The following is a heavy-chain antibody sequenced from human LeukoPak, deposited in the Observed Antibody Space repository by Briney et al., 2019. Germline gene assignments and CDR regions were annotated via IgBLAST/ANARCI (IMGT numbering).Heavy chain of an antibody. J-gene: IGHJ5*02. CDR3: ARSQGGSYEGEDWFDP. D-gene: IGHD1-26*01. CDR2: ISAYNGNT. CDR1: GYTFTSYG. V-gene: IGHV1-18*01. Sequence: ASVKVSCKASGYTFTSYGISWVRQAPGQGLEWMGWISAYNGNTNYAQKLQGRVTMTTDTSTSTAYMELRSLRSDDTAVYYCARSQGGSYEGEDWFDPWGQGTLVTVSS.